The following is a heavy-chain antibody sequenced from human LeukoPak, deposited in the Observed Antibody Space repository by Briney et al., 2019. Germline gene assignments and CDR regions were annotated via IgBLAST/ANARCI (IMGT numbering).Heavy chain of an antibody. CDR2: IWYDGSNK. CDR1: GFTFSSYG. D-gene: IGHD3-22*01. Sequence: GRSLRLSCAASGFTFSSYGMHWVRQAPGKGLEWVAVIWYDGSNKYYADSVKGRFTISRDNSKNTLYLQMDSLRAEDTAVHYCARERIVVVPPYYYGMDVWGQGTTVTVSS. CDR3: ARERIVVVPPYYYGMDV. J-gene: IGHJ6*02. V-gene: IGHV3-33*01.